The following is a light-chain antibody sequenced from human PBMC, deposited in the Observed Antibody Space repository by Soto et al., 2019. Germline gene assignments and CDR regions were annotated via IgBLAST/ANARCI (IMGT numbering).Light chain of an antibody. CDR3: AAWDDSLSCPV. CDR1: SSNIGSRS. V-gene: IGLV1-44*01. CDR2: NNS. Sequence: QSVLTLPPSASGTPGQRVTISCSGSSSNIGSRSVNWYQQLPGTAPKLLIHNNSQRPSGVPDRFSGSKSGTSASLAISGLQSEDEADYYCAAWDDSLSCPVFGGGTKVTVL. J-gene: IGLJ3*02.